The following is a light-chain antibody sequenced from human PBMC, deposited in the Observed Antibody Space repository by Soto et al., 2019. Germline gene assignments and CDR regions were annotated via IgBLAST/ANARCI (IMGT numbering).Light chain of an antibody. CDR2: GAS. Sequence: EIVLTQSPGTLSLSPGERATLSCRASQNISSSYLAWYQQKPGQAPRLLIYGASSRATGIPDRFSGSGSGTDFTVTISRLEPEDFAVYYCQHYGSSPWTFGQGTKVDIK. V-gene: IGKV3-20*01. CDR3: QHYGSSPWT. J-gene: IGKJ1*01. CDR1: QNISSSY.